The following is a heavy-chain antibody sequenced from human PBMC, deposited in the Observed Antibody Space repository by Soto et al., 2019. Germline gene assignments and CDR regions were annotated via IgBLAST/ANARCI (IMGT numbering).Heavy chain of an antibody. CDR3: ARESRYCSGGSCYFLPGIDY. D-gene: IGHD2-15*01. CDR2: IIPIFVTA. J-gene: IGHJ4*02. V-gene: IGHV1-69*12. CDR1: GGTFSSYV. Sequence: QVQLVQSGAEVKKPGSSVKVSCKASGGTFSSYVISWVRQAPVQGLEWMGGIIPIFVTAKYAQKFQGRVTITADESTSTAYMELRSLRSEDTAVYYCARESRYCSGGSCYFLPGIDYWGQGTLVTVSS.